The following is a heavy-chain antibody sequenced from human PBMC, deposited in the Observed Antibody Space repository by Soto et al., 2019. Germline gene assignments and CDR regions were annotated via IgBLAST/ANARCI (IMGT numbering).Heavy chain of an antibody. V-gene: IGHV1-3*01. D-gene: IGHD3-3*01. J-gene: IGHJ6*03. CDR3: ASGYDFWSGGAYMDV. CDR2: INAGNGNT. Sequence: QVQLVQSGAEVKKPGASVKVSCKASGYTFTSYAMHWVRQAPGQRLEWMGWINAGNGNTKYSQKFQGRATITRDTSASTAYMELSSLRSEDTAVYYCASGYDFWSGGAYMDVWGKGTTITVSS. CDR1: GYTFTSYA.